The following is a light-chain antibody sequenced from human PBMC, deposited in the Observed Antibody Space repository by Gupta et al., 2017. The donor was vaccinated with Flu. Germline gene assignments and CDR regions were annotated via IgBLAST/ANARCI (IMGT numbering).Light chain of an antibody. J-gene: IGKJ2*03. V-gene: IGKV1-39*01. Sequence: DIQMTQSPSSLSASVGDRVTITCRASQSISSYLNWYQQKPGKAPKLLIYAASSLQSGVPSRFSGSGSGTDFTLTISSLQPEDVATYYCQQSYSTPPRYSFGQGTKLEIK. CDR3: QQSYSTPPRYS. CDR2: AAS. CDR1: QSISSY.